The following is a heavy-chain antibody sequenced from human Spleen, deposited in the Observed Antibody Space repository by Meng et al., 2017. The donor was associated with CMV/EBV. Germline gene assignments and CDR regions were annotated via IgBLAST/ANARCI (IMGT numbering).Heavy chain of an antibody. CDR3: ARGTIFGVVDY. CDR1: GGSISSSSYY. J-gene: IGHJ4*02. D-gene: IGHD3-3*01. CDR2: IYYSGST. V-gene: IGHV4-39*01. Sequence: SETLSLTCTVSGGSISSSSYYWGWIRQPPGKGLEWIGSIYYSGSTYYNPSLKSRVTISVDTSKNQSSLKLSSVTAADTAVYYCARGTIFGVVDYWGQGTLVTVSS.